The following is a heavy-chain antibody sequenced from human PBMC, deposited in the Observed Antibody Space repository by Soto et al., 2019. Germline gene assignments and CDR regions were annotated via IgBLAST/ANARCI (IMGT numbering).Heavy chain of an antibody. CDR3: ARGATVPREYFYGMDV. CDR2: IIPMFGTP. Sequence: QVQLVQSGAEVKKPGSSVRVSCKTSGGSFSNYAFSWVRQAPGQGLEWMGAIIPMFGTPNYAQMFQGRVTITADASTTTACMEVSSLRSEDSAVYYCARGATVPREYFYGMDVWGQGTTVTVSS. D-gene: IGHD2-2*01. J-gene: IGHJ6*02. CDR1: GGSFSNYA. V-gene: IGHV1-69*01.